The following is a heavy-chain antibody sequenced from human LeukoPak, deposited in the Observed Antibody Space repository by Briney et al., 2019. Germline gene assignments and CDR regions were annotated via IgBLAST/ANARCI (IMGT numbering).Heavy chain of an antibody. Sequence: SETLSLTCPVSGGSISNYYYWSWIRQAAGKGLEWIGRVHTSGNTNYNPSLKSRVTMSLDTSKNQFSLNLSSVTAADTAVYYCARAEQLGYWGQGTLVTVSS. D-gene: IGHD6-13*01. CDR2: VHTSGNT. J-gene: IGHJ4*02. CDR3: ARAEQLGY. V-gene: IGHV4-4*07. CDR1: GGSISNYYY.